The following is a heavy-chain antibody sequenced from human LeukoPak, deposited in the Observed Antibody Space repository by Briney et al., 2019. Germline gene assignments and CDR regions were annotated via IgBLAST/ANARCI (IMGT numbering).Heavy chain of an antibody. V-gene: IGHV1-2*02. CDR2: INPNSGDT. Sequence: ASVKVSCKASGYVFTGYYMYWVRQAPGQGLEWIGLINPNSGDTNYAQKFQGRVTMTRDTSISTVYMELTSLGSDDTAVYYCARDRTGTTYSFDIWGQGTMVTVSS. CDR3: ARDRTGTTYSFDI. CDR1: GYVFTGYY. D-gene: IGHD1-7*01. J-gene: IGHJ3*02.